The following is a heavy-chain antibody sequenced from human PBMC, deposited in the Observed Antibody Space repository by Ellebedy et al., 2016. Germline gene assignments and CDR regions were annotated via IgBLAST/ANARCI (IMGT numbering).Heavy chain of an antibody. CDR1: GFTFSNYS. V-gene: IGHV3-48*04. CDR3: VVSGTGFHYGEFNY. J-gene: IGHJ4*02. CDR2: ISSSSSTI. Sequence: GGSLRLSCAASGFTFSNYSMNRVRQAPGKGLEWVSYISSSSSTIYYADSVKGRFTISRDNSKNTFYLRMNSPTVDDTAVYYCVVSGTGFHYGEFNYWGQGTLVTVSS. D-gene: IGHD1-1*01.